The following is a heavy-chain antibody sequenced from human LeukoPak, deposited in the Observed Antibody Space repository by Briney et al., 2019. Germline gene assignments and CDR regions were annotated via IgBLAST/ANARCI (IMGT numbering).Heavy chain of an antibody. V-gene: IGHV3-30*02. CDR2: IRYDGSHK. D-gene: IGHD5-24*01. CDR3: AKDLWLYYFDY. Sequence: GGSLRLSCAASGFTFSSYGMHWVRQAPGKGLEWVAFIRYDGSHKYYADSVKGRFTISRDNSKNTLYLQMNSLRAEDTAVYYCAKDLWLYYFDYWGQGTLVSVSS. J-gene: IGHJ4*02. CDR1: GFTFSSYG.